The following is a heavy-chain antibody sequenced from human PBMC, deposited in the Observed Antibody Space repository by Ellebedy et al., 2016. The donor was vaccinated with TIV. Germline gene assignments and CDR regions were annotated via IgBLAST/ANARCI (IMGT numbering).Heavy chain of an antibody. D-gene: IGHD3-3*01. J-gene: IGHJ5*02. CDR1: GYNFPNYW. V-gene: IGHV5-51*01. CDR3: TRRESNYDFWSGYSYWFDP. Sequence: GGSLRLSCKVSGYNFPNYWIGWVRQLPGQGLEWMGIIYPGDSDTRYSPSFQGQVTISADKSISTAYLQWSSLKASDTGMYYCTRRESNYDFWSGYSYWFDPWGQGTLVTVSS. CDR2: IYPGDSDT.